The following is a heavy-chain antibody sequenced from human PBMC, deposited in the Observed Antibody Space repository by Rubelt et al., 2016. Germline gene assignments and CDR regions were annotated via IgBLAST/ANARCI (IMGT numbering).Heavy chain of an antibody. CDR3: TREQNYEFWSGTGDFDY. J-gene: IGHJ4*02. Sequence: APGKGLEWVGFIRSKAYGGTTEYAASVKGRFTISRDDSKSIAYLQMNSLKTEDTAVYYCTREQNYEFWSGTGDFDYWGQGTLVTVSS. CDR2: IRSKAYGGTT. V-gene: IGHV3-49*02. D-gene: IGHD3-3*01.